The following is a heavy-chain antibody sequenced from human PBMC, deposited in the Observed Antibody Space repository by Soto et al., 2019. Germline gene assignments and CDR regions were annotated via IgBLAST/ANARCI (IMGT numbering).Heavy chain of an antibody. D-gene: IGHD1-7*01. J-gene: IGHJ6*02. CDR2: ISSSGSTI. Sequence: PGGSLRLSCAASGFTFSSYEMNWVRQAPGKGLEWVSYISSSGSTIYYADSVKGRFTISRDNAKNSLYLQMNSLRAEDTAVYYCARAGITGTVYYYYYGMDVWGQGTTVTVSS. CDR3: ARAGITGTVYYYYYGMDV. CDR1: GFTFSSYE. V-gene: IGHV3-48*03.